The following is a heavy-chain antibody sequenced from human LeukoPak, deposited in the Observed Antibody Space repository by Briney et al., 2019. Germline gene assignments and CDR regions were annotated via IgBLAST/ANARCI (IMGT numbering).Heavy chain of an antibody. CDR3: ARDPYTFGGVIANGYFDY. CDR2: IIPIFGTA. Sequence: ASVKVSCKASGGTFSSYAISWVRQAPGQGLEWMGGIIPIFGTANYAQKFQGRVTITADESTSTAYMELSSLRSEDTAVYYCARDPYTFGGVIANGYFDYWGQGTLVTVSS. CDR1: GGTFSSYA. V-gene: IGHV1-69*13. J-gene: IGHJ4*02. D-gene: IGHD3-16*02.